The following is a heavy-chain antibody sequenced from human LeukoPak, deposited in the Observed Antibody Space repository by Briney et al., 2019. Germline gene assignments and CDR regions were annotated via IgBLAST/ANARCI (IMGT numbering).Heavy chain of an antibody. J-gene: IGHJ4*02. CDR3: AREAVTRNYFDY. D-gene: IGHD4-17*01. CDR1: GFTVSSNY. CDR2: IYSGGST. V-gene: IGHV3-53*01. Sequence: GGSLRLSCAASGFTVSSNYMNWVRQAPGKGLEWVSVIYSGGSTYYAGSVKGRFTISRDNSKNTLYLQMNSLRAEDTAVYYCAREAVTRNYFDYWGQGTLVTVSS.